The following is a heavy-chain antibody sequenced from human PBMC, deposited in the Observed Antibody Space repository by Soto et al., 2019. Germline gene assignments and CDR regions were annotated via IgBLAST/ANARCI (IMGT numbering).Heavy chain of an antibody. Sequence: GASVKVSCKTSGYTFTSYDIHWVRQATGQGPEWMGWMNPNSGNTVYAQKFQGRITMTRNTSMSTAYMELSSLRPEDTAVYYCVNDRGSGYYRYFDYWGQGTLVTVSS. CDR3: VNDRGSGYYRYFDY. CDR1: GYTFTSYD. D-gene: IGHD3-22*01. CDR2: MNPNSGNT. J-gene: IGHJ4*02. V-gene: IGHV1-8*01.